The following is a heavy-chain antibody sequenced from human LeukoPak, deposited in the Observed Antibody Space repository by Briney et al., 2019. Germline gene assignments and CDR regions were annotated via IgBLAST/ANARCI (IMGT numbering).Heavy chain of an antibody. CDR3: ATGTFGGYFDY. CDR2: ISSSGSTI. CDR1: GFTFSSYE. D-gene: IGHD3-16*01. V-gene: IGHV3-48*03. Sequence: GGSLRLSCAASGFTFSSYEMNWVRQAPGKGLEWVSYISSSGSTIYYADSVKGRFTISRDNAKNSLYLQMNSLRAEDTAVYYCATGTFGGYFDYWGQETLVTVSS. J-gene: IGHJ4*02.